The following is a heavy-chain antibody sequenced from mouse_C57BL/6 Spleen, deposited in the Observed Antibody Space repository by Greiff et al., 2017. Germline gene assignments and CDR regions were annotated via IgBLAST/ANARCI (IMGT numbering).Heavy chain of an antibody. V-gene: IGHV1-15*01. CDR3: TRRYLYFDY. Sequence: QVQLKESGAELVRPGASVTLSCKASGYTFTDYEMHWVKQTPVHGLEWIGAIDPETGGTAYNQKFKGKAILTADKSSSTAYMELRSLTSEDSAVYYCTRRYLYFDYWGQGTTLTVSS. D-gene: IGHD5-1*01. J-gene: IGHJ2*01. CDR2: IDPETGGT. CDR1: GYTFTDYE.